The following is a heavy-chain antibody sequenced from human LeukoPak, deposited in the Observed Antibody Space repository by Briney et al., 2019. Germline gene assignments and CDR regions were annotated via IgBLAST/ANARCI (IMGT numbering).Heavy chain of an antibody. V-gene: IGHV4-31*03. CDR1: GVSMSSGDYH. CDR3: ARFHGSVFDY. J-gene: IGHJ4*02. Sequence: SETLSLTCTVSGVSMSSGDYHWSWIRHRPGKGLEWIGYISYRGSTFYNPSLMSRATISVDTSKKQLSLDLRSVAVADTAVYYCARFHGSVFDYWGQGTLVTVSS. CDR2: ISYRGST. D-gene: IGHD3-10*01.